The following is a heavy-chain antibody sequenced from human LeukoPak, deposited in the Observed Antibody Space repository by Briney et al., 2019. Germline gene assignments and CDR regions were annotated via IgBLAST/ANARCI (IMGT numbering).Heavy chain of an antibody. J-gene: IGHJ5*02. V-gene: IGHV3-21*01. CDR3: ARDLGQPRGFDP. CDR1: GFTFSSYS. Sequence: KAGGSLRLSCAASGFTFSSYSMNWVRQAPGKGLEWVSSISSSSSYIYYADSVKGRFTISRDNAKNSLYLQMNSLRAEDTAVYYCARDLGQPRGFDPWGQGTLVTVSS. CDR2: ISSSSSYI. D-gene: IGHD2-2*01.